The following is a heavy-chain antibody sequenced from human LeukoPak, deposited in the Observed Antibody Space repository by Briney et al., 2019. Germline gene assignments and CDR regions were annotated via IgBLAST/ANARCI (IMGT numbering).Heavy chain of an antibody. J-gene: IGHJ4*02. V-gene: IGHV1-69*04. CDR3: ARVTVAVAGRGYFDY. D-gene: IGHD6-19*01. Sequence: SVKVSCKTSGGTFSSSAITWVRQAPGQGLEWMGRIIPVLNITTYAQKFQGSVTITADKSTSTAYMELSSLRSEDTAVYYCARVTVAVAGRGYFDYWGQGTLVTVSS. CDR1: GGTFSSSA. CDR2: IIPVLNIT.